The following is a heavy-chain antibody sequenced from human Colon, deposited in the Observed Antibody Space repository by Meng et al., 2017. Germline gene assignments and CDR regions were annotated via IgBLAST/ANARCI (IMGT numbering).Heavy chain of an antibody. CDR2: IDYGGIST. D-gene: IGHD3-16*01. CDR1: GFIFNTYR. CDR3: VREEYDPRDF. V-gene: IGHV3-21*01. Sequence: EVQLVESGGGLVEPGGSLRLSCEASGFIFNTYRMNRVRQAPGKGLEWVSVIDYGGISTYYADSVKGRFTISRDNAKNSVSLQMNNLRAEDTAVYYCVREEYDPRDFWGQGTLVTVSS. J-gene: IGHJ4*02.